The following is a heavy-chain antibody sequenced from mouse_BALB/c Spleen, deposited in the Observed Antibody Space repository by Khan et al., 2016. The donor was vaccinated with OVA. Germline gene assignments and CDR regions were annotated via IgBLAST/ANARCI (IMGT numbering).Heavy chain of an antibody. Sequence: VQLQQSGPELVKPGTSVKMSCKASGYRFTSYIIHWVKQRPGQGLEWIGYIIPYNVATNYNKKFKGKATLTSDKSSKTAYMELSSLTSEDSAVDYCARGNWQSYYFDYWGQGTTLTVSS. CDR2: IIPYNVAT. CDR3: ARGNWQSYYFDY. J-gene: IGHJ2*01. D-gene: IGHD4-1*01. CDR1: GYRFTSYI. V-gene: IGHV1S136*01.